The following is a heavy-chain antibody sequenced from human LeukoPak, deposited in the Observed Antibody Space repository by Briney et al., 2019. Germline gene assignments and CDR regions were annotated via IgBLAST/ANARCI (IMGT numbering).Heavy chain of an antibody. D-gene: IGHD6-19*01. V-gene: IGHV1-69*13. CDR2: IIPIFGTA. CDR3: ARDGVIGVAVAGTSWFDP. Sequence: SVKVSCKASGGTFSSYAISWVRQAPGQGLEWMGGIIPIFGTANYAQKFQGRVTITADESTSTAYMELSSLRSEDTAVYYCARDGVIGVAVAGTSWFDPWGQGTLVTASS. J-gene: IGHJ5*02. CDR1: GGTFSSYA.